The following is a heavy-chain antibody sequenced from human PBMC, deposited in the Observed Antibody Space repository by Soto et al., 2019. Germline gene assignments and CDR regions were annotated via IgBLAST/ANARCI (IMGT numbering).Heavy chain of an antibody. CDR1: GFTVSSND. CDR2: IYSGGNT. J-gene: IGHJ4*02. CDR3: ARGHTGGWYYFDY. D-gene: IGHD6-19*01. V-gene: IGHV3-66*01. Sequence: EVQLVESGGGLVQPGGSLKLSCAASGFTVSSNDMSWVRQAPGKGLEWVSLIYSGGNTYYADSVKGRFTISRDNSKNTLYLQMNSLRAEDTAVYYCARGHTGGWYYFDYWGQGTLVTVSS.